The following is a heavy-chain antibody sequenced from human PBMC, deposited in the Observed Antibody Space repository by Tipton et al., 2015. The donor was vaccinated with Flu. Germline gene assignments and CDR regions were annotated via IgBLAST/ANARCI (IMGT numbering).Heavy chain of an antibody. CDR1: GDSFGNYG. CDR3: ARRRTDWAAYDY. CDR2: IIPIFGPP. Sequence: QVQLVQSGAEVQKPGSSVKVSCKASGDSFGNYGFSWVRQAPGQGLEWMGIIIPIFGPPNYAQKFQDRVTSTADIFTNAVYMEVRSLTSDDTAVYFCARRRTDWAAYDYWGQGTLITVSS. V-gene: IGHV1-69*06. D-gene: IGHD3-9*01. J-gene: IGHJ4*02.